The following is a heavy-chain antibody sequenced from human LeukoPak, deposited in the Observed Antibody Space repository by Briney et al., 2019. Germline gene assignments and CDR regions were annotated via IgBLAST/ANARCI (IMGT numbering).Heavy chain of an antibody. V-gene: IGHV4-4*07. D-gene: IGHD1-26*01. J-gene: IGHJ2*01. CDR3: ARDRLGATGHWRIDV. Sequence: PSETVSLTCTVSGVTFYAINWTWLRQAHGQGLEWIGSIYNSETTNSSHSHESLITITLNSSKNAFSLSMSPVTAADTGVYYCARDRLGATGHWRIDVWGRGNPFTVSS. CDR1: GVTFYAIN. CDR2: IYNSETT.